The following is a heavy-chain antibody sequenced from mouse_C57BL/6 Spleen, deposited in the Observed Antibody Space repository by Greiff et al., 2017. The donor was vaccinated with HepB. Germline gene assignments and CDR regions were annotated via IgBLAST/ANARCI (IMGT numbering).Heavy chain of an antibody. Sequence: EVQLQQSVAELVRPGASVKLSCTASGFNIKNTYMHWVKQRPEQGLEWIGRIDPANGNTKYAPKFQGKATITADTSSNTAYLQLSSLTSEDTAIYYCARPIYYDYDGWYFDVWGTGTTVTVSS. CDR1: GFNIKNTY. J-gene: IGHJ1*03. CDR2: IDPANGNT. D-gene: IGHD2-4*01. CDR3: ARPIYYDYDGWYFDV. V-gene: IGHV14-3*01.